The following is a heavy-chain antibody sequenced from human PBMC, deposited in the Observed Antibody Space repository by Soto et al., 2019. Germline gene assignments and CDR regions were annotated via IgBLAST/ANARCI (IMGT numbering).Heavy chain of an antibody. CDR1: GYAFTSYG. CDR2: ISAHNGNT. Sequence: QVQLLQSGAEVKKPGASVRVSCKASGYAFTSYGISWVRQAPRQGLEWMGRISAHNGNTNYAQKFQGRVTMTTEKSTNTVYMELRSLRSDDTAVYYCARDSGLRLWELSQVGATTCDYWGQGTLVTVSS. D-gene: IGHD3-16*02. V-gene: IGHV1-18*01. CDR3: ARDSGLRLWELSQVGATTCDY. J-gene: IGHJ4*02.